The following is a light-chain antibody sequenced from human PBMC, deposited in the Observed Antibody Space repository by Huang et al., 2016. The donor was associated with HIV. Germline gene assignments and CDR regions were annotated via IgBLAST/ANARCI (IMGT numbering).Light chain of an antibody. CDR1: QGISNY. J-gene: IGKJ5*01. CDR2: SAS. Sequence: GDKVTITCRASQGISNYLAWFQQKAGKPPKLLMYSASTLHSGVPSRFSGSGSGTDFALTISSLQPEDVATYYCQMYNSAPYTFGQGTRLEIK. V-gene: IGKV1-27*01. CDR3: QMYNSAPYT.